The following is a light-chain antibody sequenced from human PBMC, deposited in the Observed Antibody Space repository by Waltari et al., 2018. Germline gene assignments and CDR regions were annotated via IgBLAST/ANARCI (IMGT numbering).Light chain of an antibody. Sequence: EIVMTQSPATLSVSPGERATLPCRASQSVGSNLAWYQQKPGQAPRLLIYVASTRATGVPARFSGSGSGTDFTLTISSLQSEDVAIDYCQQCNDWPPAITFGQGTRLEIK. CDR3: QQCNDWPPAIT. V-gene: IGKV3D-15*01. CDR2: VAS. J-gene: IGKJ5*01. CDR1: QSVGSN.